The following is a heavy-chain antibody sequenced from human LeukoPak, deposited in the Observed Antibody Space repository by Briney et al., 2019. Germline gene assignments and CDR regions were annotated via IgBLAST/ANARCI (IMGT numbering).Heavy chain of an antibody. J-gene: IGHJ4*02. D-gene: IGHD3-22*01. Sequence: PGGSLRLSCAASGFTFSSYSMNWVRRAPGKGLEGVSSISSSSSYIYYADSVKGRFTISRDNAKNSLYLQMNRLRAEDTAVYYCARGPGFYYDSSGYVHYWGQGTLVTVSS. CDR1: GFTFSSYS. CDR2: ISSSSSYI. CDR3: ARGPGFYYDSSGYVHY. V-gene: IGHV3-21*01.